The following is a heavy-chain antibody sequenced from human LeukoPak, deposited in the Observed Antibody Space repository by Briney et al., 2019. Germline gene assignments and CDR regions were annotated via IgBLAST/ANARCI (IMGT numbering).Heavy chain of an antibody. Sequence: ASVKVSCKASGGTFSSYAISWVRQAPGQGLEWMGGIIPIFGTANYAQKFQDRVTITTDASTSTVYMELTSLRSEDTAVYYCARTPQHSYYYYNMDVWGKGTTVTVAS. D-gene: IGHD5-18*01. V-gene: IGHV1-69*05. CDR1: GGTFSSYA. J-gene: IGHJ6*03. CDR2: IIPIFGTA. CDR3: ARTPQHSYYYYNMDV.